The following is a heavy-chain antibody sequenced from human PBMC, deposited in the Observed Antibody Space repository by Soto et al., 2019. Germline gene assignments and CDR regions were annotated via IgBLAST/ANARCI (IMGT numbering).Heavy chain of an antibody. J-gene: IGHJ6*02. D-gene: IGHD1-1*01. V-gene: IGHV4-59*08. CDR2: VYSTGGT. Sequence: QVQLQQSGPGLVKPSETLSLTCSVSSGPTSSHNWGWIRQTPGRGLEWIGYVYSTGGTSYNPSLNSRVTISADASTNHLSLTLTSVTAADTAVYYCVRQGIGNLPGLVDVWGQGTTVRVSS. CDR1: SGPTSSHN. CDR3: VRQGIGNLPGLVDV.